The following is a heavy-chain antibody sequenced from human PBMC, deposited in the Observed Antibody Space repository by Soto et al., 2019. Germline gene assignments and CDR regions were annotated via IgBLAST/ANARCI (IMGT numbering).Heavy chain of an antibody. CDR1: GFTFSGSH. CDR3: SRQTVSCHDY. V-gene: IGHV3-73*01. J-gene: IGHJ4*02. CDR2: IRSKADNYAT. D-gene: IGHD2-2*01. Sequence: EVQLVESGGGLVQPGGSLKLSCAASGFTFSGSHMHWVRQASGKGLEWVGHIRSKADNYATVYAASVKGRFLISRDDSKNTAYLQMNSLNTEDTAVYYCSRQTVSCHDYWGQGILVTVSS.